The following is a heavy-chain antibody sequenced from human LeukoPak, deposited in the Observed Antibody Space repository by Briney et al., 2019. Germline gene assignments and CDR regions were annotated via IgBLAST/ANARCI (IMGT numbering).Heavy chain of an antibody. J-gene: IGHJ4*02. CDR2: ISYDGSNK. V-gene: IGHV3-30*04. CDR1: GFTFGDYA. D-gene: IGHD3-22*01. CDR3: ASSNEFYYDTSTYVDY. Sequence: GGSLRLSCAASGFTFGDYAMHWVRQAPGKGLEWVAIISYDGSNKDYADSVKGRFTISRDNSRNTLYLQMNSLKPEDTAVYYCASSNEFYYDTSTYVDYWGQGTLVTVSS.